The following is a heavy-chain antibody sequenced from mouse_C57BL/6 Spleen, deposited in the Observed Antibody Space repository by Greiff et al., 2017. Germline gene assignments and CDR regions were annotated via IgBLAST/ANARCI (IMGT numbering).Heavy chain of an antibody. D-gene: IGHD2-3*01. V-gene: IGHV1-47*01. CDR1: GYTFTTYP. CDR3: ARRAYDGYLYYFDY. J-gene: IGHJ2*01. CDR2: FHPYNDDT. Sequence: QVQLQQSGAELVKPGASVKMSCKASGYTFTTYPLEWMKQHHGKSLEWIGNFHPYNDDTKYNEKFKGKATLTVEKSSSTVYLELSRLTSDDSAVYYCARRAYDGYLYYFDYWGQGTTLTVSS.